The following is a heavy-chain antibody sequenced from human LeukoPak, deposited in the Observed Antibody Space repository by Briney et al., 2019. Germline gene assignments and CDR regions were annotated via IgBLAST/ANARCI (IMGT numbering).Heavy chain of an antibody. V-gene: IGHV4-39*07. D-gene: IGHD4-23*01. CDR1: GGSISSSSYY. J-gene: IGHJ4*02. Sequence: SETLSLTCTVSGGSISSSSYYWGWIRQPPGKGLEWIESIYYSGSTYYNPSLKSRVTISVDTSKNQFSLKLSSVTAADTAVYYCARSTVVRFFDYWGQGTLVTVSS. CDR2: IYYSGST. CDR3: ARSTVVRFFDY.